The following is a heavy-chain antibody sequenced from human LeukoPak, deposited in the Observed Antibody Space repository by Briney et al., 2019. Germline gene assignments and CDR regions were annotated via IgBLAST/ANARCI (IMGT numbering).Heavy chain of an antibody. Sequence: SGGSLRLSGAASGISCKTYNMNWVRQAPGKGLEWVAYISTTSGNIYYADSVKGRFTISRDNAKNSLYLQMSSLRVDDTAIYSCVTAGLTVGNYELFDFWGQGTLVTVSS. J-gene: IGHJ4*02. CDR1: GISCKTYN. D-gene: IGHD4-11*01. CDR2: ISTTSGNI. CDR3: VTAGLTVGNYELFDF. V-gene: IGHV3-48*04.